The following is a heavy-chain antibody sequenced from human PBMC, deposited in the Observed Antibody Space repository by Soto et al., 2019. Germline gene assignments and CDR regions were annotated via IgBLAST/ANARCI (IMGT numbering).Heavy chain of an antibody. D-gene: IGHD6-13*01. J-gene: IGHJ6*02. V-gene: IGHV3-30*18. CDR1: GFTFSSYG. CDR2: ISYDGSNK. Sequence: GGSLRLSCAASGFTFSSYGMHWVRQAPGKGLEWVAVISYDGSNKYYADSVKGRFTISRDNSKNTLYLQMNSLRAEDTAVYYCAKDLTPMQQLVRFGYYYYGMDVWGQGTTVTVSS. CDR3: AKDLTPMQQLVRFGYYYYGMDV.